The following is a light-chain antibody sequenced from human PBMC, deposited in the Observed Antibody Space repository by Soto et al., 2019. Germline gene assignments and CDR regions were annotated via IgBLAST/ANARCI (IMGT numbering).Light chain of an antibody. CDR3: LQDYTYPWT. Sequence: IQMTQSPSFLSASVGDRVTITFRASQAIRNDLGWYQQKPGKAPNLLIFGASNLQPGVPFRFSASGSGTNCTLTISNLQPEDFASYYCLQDYTYPWTFGQGTKVDIK. J-gene: IGKJ1*01. V-gene: IGKV1-6*01. CDR1: QAIRND. CDR2: GAS.